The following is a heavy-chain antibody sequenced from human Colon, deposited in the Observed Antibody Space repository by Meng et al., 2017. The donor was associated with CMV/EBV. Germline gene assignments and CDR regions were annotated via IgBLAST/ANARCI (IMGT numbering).Heavy chain of an antibody. Sequence: ESLKISCAASGFSVSGYYMSWVRQAPGKGLEWVGSILHSGSTYYNSSLKSRVIISVETSKNQFSLNLKSVTAADTAVYYCARGMVRGVTPLLDWFEPWGQGTLVTVSS. CDR1: GFSVSGYY. J-gene: IGHJ5*02. D-gene: IGHD3-10*01. V-gene: IGHV4-38-2*01. CDR2: ILHSGST. CDR3: ARGMVRGVTPLLDWFEP.